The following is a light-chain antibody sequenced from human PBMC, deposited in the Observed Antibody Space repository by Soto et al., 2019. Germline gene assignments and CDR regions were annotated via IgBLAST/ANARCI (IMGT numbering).Light chain of an antibody. J-gene: IGKJ1*01. CDR3: QQYNTWPRT. Sequence: EVVLTQSPVTLSLSPGERATLFCRASQSVRSSLAWYQQKPGQAPRLLIYGASTRATGIPARFSGSGSGTEFTLTINSLQSEDFAVYYCQQYNTWPRTFGQGTKVDIK. CDR2: GAS. CDR1: QSVRSS. V-gene: IGKV3-15*01.